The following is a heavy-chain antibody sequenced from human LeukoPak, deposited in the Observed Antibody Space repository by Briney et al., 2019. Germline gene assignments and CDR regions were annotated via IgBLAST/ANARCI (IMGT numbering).Heavy chain of an antibody. J-gene: IGHJ3*02. CDR1: GFTFSSYG. D-gene: IGHD3-10*01. CDR3: AKEGSFYYDALDI. Sequence: PGGSLRLSCAASGFTFSSYGMHWVRQAPGKGLERVAVISYDGSNKYYADSVKGRFTISRDNSKNTLYLQMNSLRAEDTAVYYCAKEGSFYYDALDIWGQGTMVTVSS. V-gene: IGHV3-30*18. CDR2: ISYDGSNK.